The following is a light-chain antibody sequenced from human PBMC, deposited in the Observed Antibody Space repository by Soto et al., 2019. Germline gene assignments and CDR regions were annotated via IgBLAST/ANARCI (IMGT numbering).Light chain of an antibody. CDR2: EGN. J-gene: IGLJ3*02. V-gene: IGLV2-23*01. CDR1: SSDVGSYNL. CDR3: CSYAGSSSGV. Sequence: QSVLTQPVSVSGSPGQSITISCTGTSSDVGSYNLVSWYQQNPGKAPKLMIYEGNKRPSGVSNRFSGSKSGNTASLTISGLQAEDEADYYCCSYAGSSSGVFGGGTKLTVL.